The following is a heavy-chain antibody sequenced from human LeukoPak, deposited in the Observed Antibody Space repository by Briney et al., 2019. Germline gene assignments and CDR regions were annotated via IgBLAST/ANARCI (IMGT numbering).Heavy chain of an antibody. D-gene: IGHD5-18*01. J-gene: IGHJ4*02. CDR3: ARHHVDTANDY. V-gene: IGHV1-46*01. CDR1: GYTFTSYY. CDR2: INPRSGDA. Sequence: ASVNVSCKASGYTFTSYYMHWVRQAPGQGLEWMGIINPRSGDASYAQRFQGRVTMTRDTSTTTVYMELSSLRSEDTAVYYCARHHVDTANDYWGQGTLVTVSS.